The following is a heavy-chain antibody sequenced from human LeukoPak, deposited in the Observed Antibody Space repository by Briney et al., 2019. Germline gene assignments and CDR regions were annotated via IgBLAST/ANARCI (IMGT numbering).Heavy chain of an antibody. Sequence: GGFLRLSCVGSGFTFSSYWMSWVRLGPGKGLEWVASIPPEGSDGRYVDSVASRFTISRDDAKSSLFLQMNYLRDEDTAVYYCARLFGGVTTFDYWGQGALVTVSS. D-gene: IGHD3-10*01. J-gene: IGHJ4*02. CDR1: GFTFSSYW. CDR3: ARLFGGVTTFDY. CDR2: IPPEGSDG. V-gene: IGHV3-7*01.